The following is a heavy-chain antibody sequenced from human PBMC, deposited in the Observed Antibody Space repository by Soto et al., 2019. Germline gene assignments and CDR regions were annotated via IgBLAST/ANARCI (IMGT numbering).Heavy chain of an antibody. D-gene: IGHD5-12*01. Sequence: EVQLVESGGGLVQPGGSLRLSCAASGFTFSSYWMHWVRQAPGKGLVWVSRINSDGSSTSYADSVKGRFTISRDNAKNTLYLQMNSLRAEDTAVYYCARDLGGYDLRGLYYFDYWGQGTLVTVSS. CDR2: INSDGSST. V-gene: IGHV3-74*01. CDR1: GFTFSSYW. J-gene: IGHJ4*02. CDR3: ARDLGGYDLRGLYYFDY.